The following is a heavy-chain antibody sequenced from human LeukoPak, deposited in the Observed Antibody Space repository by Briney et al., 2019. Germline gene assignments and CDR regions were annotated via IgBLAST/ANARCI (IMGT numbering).Heavy chain of an antibody. CDR1: GYTSTSYY. J-gene: IGHJ4*02. Sequence: GASVKVSCKASGYTSTSYYMHWVRQAPGQGLEWMGIINPSGGSTSYAQKFQGRVTMTRDMSTSTVYMELSSLRSEDTAVYYCARARRTMIVVVTEYYFDYWGQGTLVTVSS. CDR2: INPSGGST. CDR3: ARARRTMIVVVTEYYFDY. V-gene: IGHV1-46*01. D-gene: IGHD3-22*01.